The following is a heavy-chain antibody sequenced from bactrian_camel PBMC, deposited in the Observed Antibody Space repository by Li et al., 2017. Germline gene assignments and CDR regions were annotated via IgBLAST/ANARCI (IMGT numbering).Heavy chain of an antibody. CDR2: IETYGMT. D-gene: IGHD3*01. CDR3: AAESEWVGYGVECLDYDYHS. J-gene: IGHJ4*01. CDR1: GNTRDFRYYC. Sequence: HVQQVESGGGSVQDGESLTLSYTASGNTRDFRYYCMGWFRQAPGKEREGVAHIETYGMTRYIDAVKGRFNISRDNAQNSVYLQMNSLKPDDTAMYYCAAESEWVGYGVECLDYDYHSWSQGTQVTVS. V-gene: IGHV3S53*01.